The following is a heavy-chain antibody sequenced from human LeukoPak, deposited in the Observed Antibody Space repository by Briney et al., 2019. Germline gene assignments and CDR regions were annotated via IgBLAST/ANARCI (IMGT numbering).Heavy chain of an antibody. CDR3: ARESSGYFY. D-gene: IGHD3-22*01. Sequence: GGSLRLSCAASGFTFSTYSMNWVRQAPGKGLEWVSSVSSGSSFIYYADSVKGRFTISRDNAKNSLFLQMNGLRAEDTAVYYCARESSGYFYWGQGTLVTVSS. CDR2: VSSGSSFI. V-gene: IGHV3-21*01. CDR1: GFTFSTYS. J-gene: IGHJ4*02.